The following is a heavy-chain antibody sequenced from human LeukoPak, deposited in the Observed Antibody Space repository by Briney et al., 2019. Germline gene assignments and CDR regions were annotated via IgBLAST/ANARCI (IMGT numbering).Heavy chain of an antibody. D-gene: IGHD3-10*01. J-gene: IGHJ4*02. Sequence: GGSLRLSCAASGFTFSNYALGWVRQAPGKGLEWVSTICGSGSCTYYADSVKGRFTISRDNSRNTLSLQMNSLRVEDAALYYCAKHDLSGSYFAYWGQGTLVTVSS. CDR2: ICGSGSCT. V-gene: IGHV3-23*01. CDR3: AKHDLSGSYFAY. CDR1: GFTFSNYA.